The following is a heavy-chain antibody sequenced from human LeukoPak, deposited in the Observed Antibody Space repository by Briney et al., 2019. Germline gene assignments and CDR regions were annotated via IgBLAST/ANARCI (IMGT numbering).Heavy chain of an antibody. J-gene: IGHJ4*02. Sequence: SHTLSLTCTFAGGSISCGSYWWGWIRQHPGKGLEWIGYIYYSGSTYYNPSLKSRVTISVDTSKNQFPLKLSSVTASDKAVYYCASGVTTYFDYWGQGTLVTVSS. D-gene: IGHD4-17*01. CDR2: IYYSGST. V-gene: IGHV4-31*03. CDR3: ASGVTTYFDY. CDR1: GGSISCGSYW.